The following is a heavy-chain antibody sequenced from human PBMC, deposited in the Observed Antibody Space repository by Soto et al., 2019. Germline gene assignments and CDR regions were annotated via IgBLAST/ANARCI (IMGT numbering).Heavy chain of an antibody. CDR3: ARHSPGLLRTDVWFDP. Sequence: EVQLVQSGAEVKKPGESLRISCKGSGYSFTSYWISWVRQMPGKGLEWMGRIDPSDSYTNYSPSFQGHVTISADKSISTAYLQWSSLKASDTAMYYCARHSPGLLRTDVWFDPWGQGTLVTVSS. J-gene: IGHJ5*02. CDR2: IDPSDSYT. V-gene: IGHV5-10-1*03. D-gene: IGHD3-22*01. CDR1: GYSFTSYW.